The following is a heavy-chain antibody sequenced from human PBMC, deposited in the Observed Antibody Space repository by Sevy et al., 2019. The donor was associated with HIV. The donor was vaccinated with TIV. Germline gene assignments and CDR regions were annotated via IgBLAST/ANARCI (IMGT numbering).Heavy chain of an antibody. CDR3: AREGCTKPHDY. V-gene: IGHV3-23*01. CDR1: GFTFSKYS. D-gene: IGHD2-8*01. J-gene: IGHJ4*02. CDR2: LTFGCGEI. Sequence: GGSLRLSCAASGFTFSKYSMSWVRQPPGKGLEWVSTLTFGCGEINYANSVKGRFTISGDKSKSSGYLQMNNLRPEDMAVYYCAREGCTKPHDYWGQGTLVTVSS.